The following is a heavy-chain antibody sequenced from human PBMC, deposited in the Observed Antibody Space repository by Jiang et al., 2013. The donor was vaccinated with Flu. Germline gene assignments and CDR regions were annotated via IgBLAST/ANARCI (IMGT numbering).Heavy chain of an antibody. CDR2: FYYGETT. D-gene: IGHD2-2*01. V-gene: IGHV4-39*01. CDR1: GGSIATSGFY. CDR3: ARHMELLIVPAAPPFDS. Sequence: GSGLVKPSETLSLTCSVSGGSIATSGFYWGWIRQSPGKGLEWIGSFYYGETTYYNPSLQRRVSVSVDTSKSQFSLTLSSVTATDTAVYYCARHMELLIVPAAPPFDSWGQGTLVTVSS. J-gene: IGHJ4*02.